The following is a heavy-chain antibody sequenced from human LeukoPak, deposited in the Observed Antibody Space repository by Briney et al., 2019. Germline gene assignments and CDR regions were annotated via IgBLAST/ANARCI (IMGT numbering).Heavy chain of an antibody. V-gene: IGHV3-30*04. CDR2: ISYGGSNK. J-gene: IGHJ4*02. CDR3: ASDKEGAARPAGFDY. CDR1: GFTFSSYA. D-gene: IGHD6-6*01. Sequence: GGSLRLSCAASGFTFSSYAMHWVRQAPGKGLEWVAGISYGGSNKYYADSVKGRFTISRDNSKNTLYLQMNSLRAEDTAVYYCASDKEGAARPAGFDYWGQGPLVTVSS.